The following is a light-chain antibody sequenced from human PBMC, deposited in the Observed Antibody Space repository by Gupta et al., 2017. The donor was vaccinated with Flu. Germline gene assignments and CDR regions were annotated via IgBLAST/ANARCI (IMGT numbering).Light chain of an antibody. CDR1: QSVTY. CDR3: QQRSNWPPIYT. CDR2: DAS. J-gene: IGKJ2*01. Sequence: ATLSLSPGERATLSCRASQSVTYLAWYQQKPGQAPRLLISDASNRATGIPPRFSGSGSGTDFTLTISSLEPEDFVVYFCQQRSNWPPIYTFGQGTKLEIK. V-gene: IGKV3-11*01.